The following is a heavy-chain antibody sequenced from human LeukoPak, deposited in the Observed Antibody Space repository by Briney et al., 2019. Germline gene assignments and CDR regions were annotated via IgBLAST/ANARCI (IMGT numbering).Heavy chain of an antibody. CDR3: ARNYYDSSGYYPDAFDI. D-gene: IGHD3-22*01. CDR2: INPSGGST. Sequence: ASVKVSCKASGYTFTSYYMHWVRQAPGQGLEWMGIINPSGGSTSYAQKFQGRVTMTRDTSTSTVYMELSSPRSEDTAVYYCARNYYDSSGYYPDAFDIWGQGTMVTVSS. V-gene: IGHV1-46*01. CDR1: GYTFTSYY. J-gene: IGHJ3*02.